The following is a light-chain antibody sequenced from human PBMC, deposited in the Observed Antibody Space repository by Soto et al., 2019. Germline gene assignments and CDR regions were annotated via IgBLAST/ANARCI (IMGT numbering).Light chain of an antibody. CDR2: ATS. CDR3: QQYGDWPLT. CDR1: QSVGNN. J-gene: IGKJ4*01. V-gene: IGKV3-15*01. Sequence: EIVLKQSPATLSVSPGERVTLSCRASQSVGNNFAWYQQKPGPAPRLLIFATSTRATGVPARFSGSGSGIEFTRTISRLQSEDFAVYYCQQYGDWPLTFGGGAKVEIE.